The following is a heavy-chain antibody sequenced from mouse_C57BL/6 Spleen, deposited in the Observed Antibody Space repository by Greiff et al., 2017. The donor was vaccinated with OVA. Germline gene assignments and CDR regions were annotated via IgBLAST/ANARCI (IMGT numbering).Heavy chain of an antibody. CDR3: ARVYYGYLYYFDY. J-gene: IGHJ2*01. V-gene: IGHV5-12-1*01. CDR2: ISSGGGST. Sequence: EVKLVESGGGLVKPGGSLKLSCAASGFAFSSYDMSWVRQTPEKRLEWVAYISSGGGSTYYPDTVQGRFTISRDNAKNTLYLQMSSLKSEDTAMYYCARVYYGYLYYFDYWGQGTTLTVSS. D-gene: IGHD2-2*01. CDR1: GFAFSSYD.